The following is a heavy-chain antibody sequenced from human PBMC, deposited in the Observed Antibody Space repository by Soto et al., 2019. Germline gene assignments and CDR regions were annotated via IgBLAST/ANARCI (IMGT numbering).Heavy chain of an antibody. D-gene: IGHD1-20*01. CDR1: GDSISSSEW. V-gene: IGHV4-4*02. Sequence: QVQLQESGPGLVKPSGTLSLNCKVSGDSISSSEWWSWVRQPPGKGLEWIAEIHHSGPTNYNPSLQSRVTITVDKSKNQTSLRLSTVTAAATAVYYCARGGITAVRNYYFDHWGQGTLVTVSS. CDR3: ARGGITAVRNYYFDH. J-gene: IGHJ4*02. CDR2: IHHSGPT.